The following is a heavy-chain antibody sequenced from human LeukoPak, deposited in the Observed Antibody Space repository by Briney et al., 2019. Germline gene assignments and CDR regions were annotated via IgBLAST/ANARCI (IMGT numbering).Heavy chain of an antibody. CDR3: AREELGINWFDP. CDR1: GYTFTSYG. D-gene: IGHD7-27*01. Sequence: ASVRVSCKASGYTFTSYGISWVRQAPGQGLEWMGWISAYNGNTNYAQKLQGRVTMTTDTSTSTAYTELRSLRSDDTAVYYCAREELGINWFDPWGQGTLVTVSS. CDR2: ISAYNGNT. J-gene: IGHJ5*02. V-gene: IGHV1-18*01.